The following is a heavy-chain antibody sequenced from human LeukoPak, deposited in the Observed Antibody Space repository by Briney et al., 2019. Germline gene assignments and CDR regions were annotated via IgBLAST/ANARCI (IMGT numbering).Heavy chain of an antibody. CDR3: GRDSLGGDY. Sequence: GGSLRLSCAATGFSFSTFGMHWARRAPGKGLEWVAVIWNDGSKKFYAESVKGRFTISRDNSQNTLYLQMNRLRAEDTAVYYCGRDSLGGDYWGQGTLVTVSS. D-gene: IGHD3-16*01. CDR1: GFSFSTFG. J-gene: IGHJ4*02. V-gene: IGHV3-33*08. CDR2: IWNDGSKK.